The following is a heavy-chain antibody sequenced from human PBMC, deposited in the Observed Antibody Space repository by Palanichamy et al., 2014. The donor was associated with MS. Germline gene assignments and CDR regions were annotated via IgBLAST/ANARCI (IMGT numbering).Heavy chain of an antibody. J-gene: IGHJ6*02. CDR2: INHSGST. D-gene: IGHD6-6*01. CDR1: GGSFSGYC. Sequence: QVQLQQWGAGLSKPSETLSLTCAVYGGSFSGYCWTWIRQPPGKGLEWIGEINHSGSTHYNPSLKGRVSISVDTSKNQFSLKLSSVSAADTAVYFCASGTPKKMLGAAARPSDYYHYGLDVWGQGTTVTVSS. V-gene: IGHV4-34*01. CDR3: ASGTPKKMLGAAARPSDYYHYGLDV.